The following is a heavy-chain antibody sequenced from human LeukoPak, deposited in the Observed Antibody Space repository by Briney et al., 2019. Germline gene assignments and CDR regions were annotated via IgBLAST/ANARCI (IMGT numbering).Heavy chain of an antibody. CDR1: GGSISSYY. Sequence: SETLSLTCTVSGGSISSYYWSWIRQPPGKGLEWIGYIYYSGSTSYNPSLKSRVTISVDTSKNQFSLKLSSVTAADTAVYYCARGRYSSSWRQKYNWFDPWGQGTLVTVSS. CDR3: ARGRYSSSWRQKYNWFDP. D-gene: IGHD6-13*01. CDR2: IYYSGST. V-gene: IGHV4-59*01. J-gene: IGHJ5*02.